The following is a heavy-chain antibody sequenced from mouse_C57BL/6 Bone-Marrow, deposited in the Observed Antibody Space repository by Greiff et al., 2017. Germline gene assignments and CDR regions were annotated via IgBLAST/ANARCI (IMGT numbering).Heavy chain of an antibody. CDR3: ATKIPYGVNAMDY. D-gene: IGHD1-1*02. CDR2: IHPSDSDT. J-gene: IGHJ4*01. Sequence: VQLQQPGAELVKPGASVKVSCKASGYTFTSYWMHWVKQRPGQGLEWIGRIHPSDSDTNYNQKFKGKATLTVDKSSSTAYMQRSSLTSEDSAVYYCATKIPYGVNAMDYWGQGTSVTVSS. V-gene: IGHV1-74*01. CDR1: GYTFTSYW.